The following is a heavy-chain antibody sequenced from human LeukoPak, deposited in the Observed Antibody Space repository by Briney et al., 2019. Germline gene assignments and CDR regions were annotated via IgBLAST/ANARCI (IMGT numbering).Heavy chain of an antibody. CDR3: TRVTETDSSGSNGSFSSHD. CDR2: ISAYNCKT. V-gene: IGHV1-18*04. CDR1: GYTFTRYG. D-gene: IGHD3-22*01. Sequence: GSSVTVSCKASGYTFTRYGFTWVRQGPGQGLEWMGWISAYNCKTNYAQNLQGRVTMTTDTSTTTAYMELRSPRSDDTAVYYCTRVTETDSSGSNGSFSSHDWGQGTLVTVSP. J-gene: IGHJ4*02.